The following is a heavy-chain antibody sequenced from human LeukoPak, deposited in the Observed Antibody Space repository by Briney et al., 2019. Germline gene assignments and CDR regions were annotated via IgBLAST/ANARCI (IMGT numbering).Heavy chain of an antibody. CDR3: AAARGYYYDSSGYSYDAFDI. J-gene: IGHJ3*02. CDR1: GFTFTSSA. Sequence: ASVKVSCKASGFTFTSSAMQWVPQARGQRLEGIGWIVVGSGNTNYAQKFQERVTITRDMSTSTAYMELSSLRSEDTAVYYCAAARGYYYDSSGYSYDAFDIWGQGTMVTVSS. CDR2: IVVGSGNT. V-gene: IGHV1-58*02. D-gene: IGHD3-22*01.